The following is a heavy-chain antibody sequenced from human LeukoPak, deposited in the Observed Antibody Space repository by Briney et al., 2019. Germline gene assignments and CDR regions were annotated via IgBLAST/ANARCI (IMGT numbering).Heavy chain of an antibody. CDR1: GFTFSKDD. D-gene: IGHD5-18*01. V-gene: IGHV3-13*01. J-gene: IGHJ6*02. CDR3: ARDRDTAMVTPYYYGMDV. CDR2: IGVTGDT. Sequence: GGSLRLSCAASGFTFSKDDFHWVRQAPGKGLEWVAAIGVTGDTYYADSVKGRFTISRDNSKNTLYLQMNSLRAEDTAVYYCARDRDTAMVTPYYYGMDVWGQGTTVTVSS.